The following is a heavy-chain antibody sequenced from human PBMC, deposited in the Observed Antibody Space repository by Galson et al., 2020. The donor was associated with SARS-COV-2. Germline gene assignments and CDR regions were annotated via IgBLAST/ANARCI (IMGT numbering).Heavy chain of an antibody. CDR1: GFIFSSYA. Sequence: GESLKISCAASGFIFSSYAMSWVRQAPGRGLEWVSDIRGSGDSTHYADSVKGRFTISRDNSKNTLYLQMNSLRADDTAVYYCVKPYYDLWSGYYDLDYWGQGTLVTVSS. CDR3: VKPYYDLWSGYYDLDY. CDR2: IRGSGDST. D-gene: IGHD3-3*01. V-gene: IGHV3-23*01. J-gene: IGHJ4*02.